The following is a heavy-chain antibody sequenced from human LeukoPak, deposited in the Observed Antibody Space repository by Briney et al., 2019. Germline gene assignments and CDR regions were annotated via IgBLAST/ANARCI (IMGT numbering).Heavy chain of an antibody. J-gene: IGHJ6*02. CDR2: INAGNGNT. Sequence: ASVKVSCKASGYTFTSYAMHWVRQAPGQRLEWMGWINAGNGNTKYSQKFQGRVTITRDTSASTAYMELSSLRSEDTAVYYCARDDCSSTSCFWYYYGMDAWGQGTTVTVSS. CDR1: GYTFTSYA. D-gene: IGHD2-2*01. V-gene: IGHV1-3*01. CDR3: ARDDCSSTSCFWYYYGMDA.